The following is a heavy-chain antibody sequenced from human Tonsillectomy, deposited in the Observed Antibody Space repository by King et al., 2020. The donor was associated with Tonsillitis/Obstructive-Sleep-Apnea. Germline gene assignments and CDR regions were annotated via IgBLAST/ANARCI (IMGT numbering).Heavy chain of an antibody. V-gene: IGHV3-30*01. D-gene: IGHD5-24*01. CDR2: ISFDGSDK. CDR1: GFTFSSYP. J-gene: IGHJ5*02. CDR3: ARDPRITFALGGWFDP. Sequence: VQLVESGGGVVQPGRSLRLSCAASGFTFSSYPMHWVRQAPGKGLEWVAVISFDGSDKYYADSVKGRFTISRDNSKNTLYLQMTSLRAEDTAVYYCARDPRITFALGGWFDPWGQGTLVTVSS.